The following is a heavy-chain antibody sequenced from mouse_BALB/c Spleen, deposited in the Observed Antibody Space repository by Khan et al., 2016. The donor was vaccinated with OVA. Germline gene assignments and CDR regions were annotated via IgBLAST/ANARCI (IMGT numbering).Heavy chain of an antibody. CDR1: GDSITSGY. CDR2: TIYTGST. J-gene: IGHJ3*01. Sequence: EVQLQESGPSLVKPSQTLSLTCSVTGDSITSGYWNWIRKFPGNKLEYMGHTIYTGSTYYNPSLKSRISITRHTSENQYYLQLNSVTDEVTATYYCARSTYRFAFVYWGQGTLVTVSA. CDR3: ARSTYRFAFVY. D-gene: IGHD2-14*01. V-gene: IGHV3-8*02.